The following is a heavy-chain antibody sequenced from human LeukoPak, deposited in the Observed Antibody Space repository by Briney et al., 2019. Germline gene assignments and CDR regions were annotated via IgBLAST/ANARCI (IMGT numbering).Heavy chain of an antibody. V-gene: IGHV4-39*01. Sequence: SETLSLTCTVSGGSISSGRCYWGWLRQPPGKGLEWIGSIYYSGETNYNPPLKSRLTISVDTSKNQFSLKLGSVTAADAAVYYCATLNTSGWYFDYWGQGTLVTVSS. D-gene: IGHD6-19*01. CDR2: IYYSGET. J-gene: IGHJ4*02. CDR3: ATLNTSGWYFDY. CDR1: GGSISSGRCY.